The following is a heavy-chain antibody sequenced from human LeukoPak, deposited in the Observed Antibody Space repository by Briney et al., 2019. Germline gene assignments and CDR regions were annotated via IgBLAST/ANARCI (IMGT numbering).Heavy chain of an antibody. CDR3: ASGSWKYFRGLYY. J-gene: IGHJ4*02. V-gene: IGHV4-30-4*08. D-gene: IGHD3-10*01. CDR2: IYYSGST. Sequence: SQTLSLTCTLSAGSISSVYYDWSWTRQPPVKGLERIGYIYYSGSTYYNLSPKTPGTISVHTSKKQFSLKLSSVTAADTAVYYCASGSWKYFRGLYYWRQGTLVTVSS. CDR1: AGSISSVYYD.